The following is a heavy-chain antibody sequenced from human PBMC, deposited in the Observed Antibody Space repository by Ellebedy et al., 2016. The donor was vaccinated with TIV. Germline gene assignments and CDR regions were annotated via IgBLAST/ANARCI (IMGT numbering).Heavy chain of an antibody. CDR2: IIPIFGTA. CDR1: GGTFSSYA. D-gene: IGHD4-17*01. CDR3: ARDTPNNDYGDYDYYGMDV. Sequence: SVKVSXXASGGTFSSYAISWVRQAPGQGLEWMGGIIPIFGTANYAQKFQGRVTITADESTSTAYMELSSLRSEDTAVYYCARDTPNNDYGDYDYYGMDVWGQGTTVTVSS. V-gene: IGHV1-69*13. J-gene: IGHJ6*02.